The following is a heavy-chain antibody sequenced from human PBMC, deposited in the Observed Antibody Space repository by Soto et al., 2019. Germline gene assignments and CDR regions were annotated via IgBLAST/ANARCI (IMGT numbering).Heavy chain of an antibody. Sequence: EAPLLESGGGLVQPGGSLRLSCAASRFIFRNFAMTWVRQAPGQGLEWVSSITGSGDYASYADTVRGRFTISSDNSETTLYLEMHSLRPEDTATYYCTKDPNGDYVGAFDFWGQGILVTVSS. CDR2: ITGSGDYA. CDR1: RFIFRNFA. D-gene: IGHD4-17*01. V-gene: IGHV3-23*01. J-gene: IGHJ3*01. CDR3: TKDPNGDYVGAFDF.